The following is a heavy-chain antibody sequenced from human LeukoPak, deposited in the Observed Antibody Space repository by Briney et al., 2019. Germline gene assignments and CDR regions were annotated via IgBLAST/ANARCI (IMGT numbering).Heavy chain of an antibody. V-gene: IGHV4-59*12. CDR2: MYYSEST. Sequence: SETLSLTCTVSGGSISGYYWSWIRQPPGKGLEWIGYMYYSESTNYNPSLKGRVIMSVDTSKNQFSLKLSSVTAADTAVYYCARYSASIDPWGQGTLVTVSS. CDR3: ARYSASIDP. CDR1: GGSISGYY. D-gene: IGHD6-13*01. J-gene: IGHJ5*02.